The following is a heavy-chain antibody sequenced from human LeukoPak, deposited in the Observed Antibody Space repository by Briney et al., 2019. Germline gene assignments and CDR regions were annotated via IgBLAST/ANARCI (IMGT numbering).Heavy chain of an antibody. Sequence: GGSLRLSCAASGFTFSSYGMHWVRQAPGKGLEWVAVISYDGSNKYYADSVEGRFTISRDNSKNTLYLQMNSLRAEDTAVYCCAKDLPLLYYDSSGYYDYWGQGTLVTVSS. CDR2: ISYDGSNK. CDR3: AKDLPLLYYDSSGYYDY. V-gene: IGHV3-30*18. J-gene: IGHJ4*02. CDR1: GFTFSSYG. D-gene: IGHD3-22*01.